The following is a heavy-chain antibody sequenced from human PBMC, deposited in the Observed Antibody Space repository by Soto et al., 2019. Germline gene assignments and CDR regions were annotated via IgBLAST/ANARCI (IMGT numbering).Heavy chain of an antibody. CDR2: IYTDGTT. CDR3: AREVRGGFTGIFDQ. Sequence: QVQLQGSGPGQVKPSETLSLTYTVSGDSISDYFYWSWIRQPAGKGLEWIGRIYTDGTTKYNPPLKSRVTLSLDKSKNQFSLGLSSVTAADTAVYYFAREVRGGFTGIFDQWGRGSRVTVSS. D-gene: IGHD2-15*01. V-gene: IGHV4-4*07. J-gene: IGHJ4*02. CDR1: GDSISDYFY.